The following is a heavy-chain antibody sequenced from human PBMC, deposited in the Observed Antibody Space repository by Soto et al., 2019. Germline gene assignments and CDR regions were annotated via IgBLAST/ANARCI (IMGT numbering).Heavy chain of an antibody. Sequence: PSETLSXXCTVSGCSISSSTYYWDWIRQPPGKGLEWIGSIYYSGSTYYNPSLKSRVTISVDTSKNQFSLKLSSVTAADTAVYYCARLKDHYGSGSLHLAYYYGMDVWGQGTTVTVS. V-gene: IGHV4-39*01. CDR2: IYYSGST. J-gene: IGHJ6*02. CDR1: GCSISSSTYY. CDR3: ARLKDHYGSGSLHLAYYYGMDV. D-gene: IGHD3-10*01.